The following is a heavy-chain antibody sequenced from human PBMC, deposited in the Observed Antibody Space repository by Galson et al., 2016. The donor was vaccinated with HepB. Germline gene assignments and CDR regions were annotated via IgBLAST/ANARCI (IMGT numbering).Heavy chain of an antibody. CDR1: GFTFSNAK. CDR2: IKSKTDGGTT. D-gene: IGHD3-16*01. J-gene: IGHJ6*02. V-gene: IGHV3-15*07. Sequence: SLRLSCAASGFTFSNAKMNWVRQAPGKGLEWVGRIKSKTDGGTTDYAAPVKGRFTISRDDSKNTLYMQMNSLKTEDTAVYYCITDAAAGWGGMDVWGQGTTVTVSS. CDR3: ITDAAAGWGGMDV.